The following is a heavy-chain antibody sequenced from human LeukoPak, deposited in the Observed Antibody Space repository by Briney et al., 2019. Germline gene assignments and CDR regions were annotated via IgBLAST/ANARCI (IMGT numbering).Heavy chain of an antibody. J-gene: IGHJ6*02. CDR1: GYSFTGYW. D-gene: IGHD4-17*01. V-gene: IGHV5-51*01. CDR3: ARQVGDYEDYYGMDV. CDR2: IYPGDSDT. Sequence: GESLKISCKGSGYSFTGYWIGWVRQMPGKGLEWMGIIYPGDSDTRYSPSFQGQVTISADKSISTAYLQWSSLKASDTAMYYCARQVGDYEDYYGMDVWGQGTTVTVSS.